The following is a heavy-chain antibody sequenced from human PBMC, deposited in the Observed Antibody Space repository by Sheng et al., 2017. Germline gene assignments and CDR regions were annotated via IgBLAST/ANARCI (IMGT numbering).Heavy chain of an antibody. CDR3: ARDGEYQLLMNWFDP. D-gene: IGHD2-2*01. CDR2: IYYSGST. J-gene: IGHJ5*02. CDR1: GGSISSSSYY. Sequence: QLQLQESGPGLVKPSETLSLTCTVSGGSISSSSYYWGWIRQPPGKGLEWIGSIYYSGSTYYNPSLKSRVTISVDTSKNQFSLKLSSVTAADTAVYYCARDGEYQLLMNWFDPWGQGTLVTVSS. V-gene: IGHV4-39*07.